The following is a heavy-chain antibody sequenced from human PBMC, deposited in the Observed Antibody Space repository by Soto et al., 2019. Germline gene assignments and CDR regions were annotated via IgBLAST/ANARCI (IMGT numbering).Heavy chain of an antibody. V-gene: IGHV1-18*04. CDR2: ISTYNGIT. J-gene: IGHJ4*02. CDR3: AREGADLSTYPYFSDY. D-gene: IGHD2-2*01. Sequence: ASVKVSCKASGYVFRNFAISWVRQAPGQGLEWMGRISTYNGITNYEQRFQDRVSLTTDTSTSTAHMELRSLTSDDTAVYYCAREGADLSTYPYFSDYWGQGTMVTVSS. CDR1: GYVFRNFA.